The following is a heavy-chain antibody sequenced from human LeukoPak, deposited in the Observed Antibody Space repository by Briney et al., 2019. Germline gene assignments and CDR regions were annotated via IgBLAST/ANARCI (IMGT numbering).Heavy chain of an antibody. D-gene: IGHD6-13*01. CDR2: INTNSGDT. CDR1: GFTFTAYD. CDR3: ARDRLSAAGRGG. Sequence: ASVKVSCRXSGFTFTAYDLHWVRQAPGHGPEWMGRINTNSGDTNYGQKFQDRVTMTRDTSITTVYMELSRLTSDDTAVYYCARDRLSAAGRGGWGPGTLVTVSS. J-gene: IGHJ4*02. V-gene: IGHV1-2*06.